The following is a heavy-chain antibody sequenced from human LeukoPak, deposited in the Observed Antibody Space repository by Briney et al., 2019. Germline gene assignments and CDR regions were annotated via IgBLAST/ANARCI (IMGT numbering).Heavy chain of an antibody. CDR2: INHSGST. J-gene: IGHJ4*02. Sequence: SETLSLTCAVYGGSFSGYYWSWIRQPPGKGLEWIGEINHSGSTNYNPSLKSRVTISVDTSKNQFSLKLSSVTAADTAVYYCARDITGERDYWGQGTLVTVSS. D-gene: IGHD7-27*01. V-gene: IGHV4-34*01. CDR1: GGSFSGYY. CDR3: ARDITGERDY.